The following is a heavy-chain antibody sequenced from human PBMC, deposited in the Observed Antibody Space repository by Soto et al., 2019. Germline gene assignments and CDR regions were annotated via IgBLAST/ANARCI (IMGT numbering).Heavy chain of an antibody. Sequence: EVQLLESGGGLVQPGGSLRLSCAASGFTFSSYAMSWVRQAPGKGLEWVSVISGSGGSTYYADSVKGRFTISSDNSKNTLYLQMNRLRAEDTAVYYCAKDRIVVVPVARNGMDVWGLVSMVTVYS. J-gene: IGHJ6*02. V-gene: IGHV3-23*01. CDR3: AKDRIVVVPVARNGMDV. CDR1: GFTFSSYA. D-gene: IGHD2-2*01. CDR2: ISGSGGST.